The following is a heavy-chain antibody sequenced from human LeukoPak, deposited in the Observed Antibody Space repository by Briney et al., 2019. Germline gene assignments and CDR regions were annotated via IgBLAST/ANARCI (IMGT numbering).Heavy chain of an antibody. J-gene: IGHJ4*02. V-gene: IGHV4-34*01. CDR3: ARLGPITMVRGKRLHFDY. CDR2: INHSGST. Sequence: SETLSLTCAVYGGSFSGYYWSWIRQPPGKGLEWIGEINHSGSTNYNPSLKSRVTISVDTSKNQFSLKLSSVTAADTAVYYCARLGPITMVRGKRLHFDYWGQGTLVTVSS. CDR1: GGSFSGYY. D-gene: IGHD3-10*01.